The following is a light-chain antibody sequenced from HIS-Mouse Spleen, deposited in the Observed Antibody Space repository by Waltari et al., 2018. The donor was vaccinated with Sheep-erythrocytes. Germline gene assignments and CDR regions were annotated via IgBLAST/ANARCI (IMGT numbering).Light chain of an antibody. CDR2: EGS. CDR3: CSYAGSSTPWV. V-gene: IGLV2-23*01. CDR1: SSDVGCYNL. Sequence: QSALTQPASVSGSPGQSITISCTGTSSDVGCYNLVSWDQQHPGKAPKLMIYEGSKRPSGVSNRFSGSKSGNTASLTISGLQAEDEADYYCCSYAGSSTPWVFGGGTKLTVL. J-gene: IGLJ3*02.